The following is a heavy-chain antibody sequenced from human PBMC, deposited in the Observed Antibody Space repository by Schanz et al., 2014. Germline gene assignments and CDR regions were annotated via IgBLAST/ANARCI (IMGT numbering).Heavy chain of an antibody. Sequence: QVQLQESGPGLVKPSQTLSLTCIVSGGSISSGTYYWSWLRQPAGKGLEWIGRIYTSGSTNYNPSRKTRVPKSLAASKNQFSLKLSSVTAADTAVYYCAREPLSGYNWFDPWGQGSLVTVSS. CDR1: GGSISSGTYY. J-gene: IGHJ5*02. CDR3: AREPLSGYNWFDP. CDR2: IYTSGST. V-gene: IGHV4-61*02. D-gene: IGHD6-25*01.